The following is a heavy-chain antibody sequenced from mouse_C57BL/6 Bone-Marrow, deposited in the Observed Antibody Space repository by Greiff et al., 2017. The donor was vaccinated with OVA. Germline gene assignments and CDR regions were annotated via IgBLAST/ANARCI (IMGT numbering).Heavy chain of an antibody. Sequence: QVQLQQSGAELARPGASVKLSCKASGYTFTSYGISWVKQRTGQGLEWIGEIYPRSGNTYYNEKFKGKATLTADKSSSPAYMELRSLTSEDSAVYFCAREGLRRWFAYWGQGTLVTVSA. CDR2: IYPRSGNT. V-gene: IGHV1-81*01. J-gene: IGHJ3*01. D-gene: IGHD2-4*01. CDR1: GYTFTSYG. CDR3: AREGLRRWFAY.